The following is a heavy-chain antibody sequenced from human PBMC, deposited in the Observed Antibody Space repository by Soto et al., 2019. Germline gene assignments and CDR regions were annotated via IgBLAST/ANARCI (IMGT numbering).Heavy chain of an antibody. CDR3: ARDQTVSVVNYYYGLDV. Sequence: ASVKVSCKASGYTFTGYYMHWVRQAPGQGLEWMGWINPNSGGTNYAQKFQGRVTMTRDTSISTAYMELSRLRSDDTAVYYCARDQTVSVVNYYYGLDVWGQGTTVTVSS. CDR1: GYTFTGYY. CDR2: INPNSGGT. J-gene: IGHJ6*02. D-gene: IGHD2-15*01. V-gene: IGHV1-2*02.